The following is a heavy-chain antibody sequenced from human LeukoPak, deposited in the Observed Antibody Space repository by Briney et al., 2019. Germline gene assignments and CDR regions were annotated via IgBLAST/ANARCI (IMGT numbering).Heavy chain of an antibody. CDR2: ISYDGSNK. D-gene: IGHD3-22*01. Sequence: GGSLRLSCAASGFTFSSYAMHWVRQAPGKGLEWVAVISYDGSNKYYADSVKGRFTISRDNSKNTLSLQMNSLRAEDTAVYYCARAPYDSRGYVFDHWGQGTVVTVSS. CDR1: GFTFSSYA. CDR3: ARAPYDSRGYVFDH. V-gene: IGHV3-30*01. J-gene: IGHJ4*02.